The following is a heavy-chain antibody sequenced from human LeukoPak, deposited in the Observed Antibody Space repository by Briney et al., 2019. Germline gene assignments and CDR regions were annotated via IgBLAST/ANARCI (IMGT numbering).Heavy chain of an antibody. CDR2: INPSGGST. J-gene: IGHJ4*02. CDR3: ARDGVVPAAIYDY. Sequence: ASVRVSCKASGYTFTSYYMHWVRQAPGQGLEWMGIINPSGGSTSYAQKFQGRVTMTRDMSTSTVYMELSSLRSEDTAVYYCARDGVVPAAIYDYWGQGTLVTVSS. V-gene: IGHV1-46*01. CDR1: GYTFTSYY. D-gene: IGHD2-2*01.